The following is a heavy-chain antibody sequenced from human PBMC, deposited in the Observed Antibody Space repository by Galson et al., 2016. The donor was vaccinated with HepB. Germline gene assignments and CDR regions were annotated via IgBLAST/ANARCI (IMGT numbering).Heavy chain of an antibody. D-gene: IGHD4-17*01. Sequence: SLRLSCAASGFSFSTHSMDWVRQAPGKGLEWVSYISSSSSYISYADSVKGRFTISRDNAKNSLYLQLNSLRAEDTAVYYCAREPHDFGDYGVDYWGQGTLDAVSS. CDR2: ISSSSSYI. CDR1: GFSFSTHS. CDR3: AREPHDFGDYGVDY. V-gene: IGHV3-21*01. J-gene: IGHJ4*02.